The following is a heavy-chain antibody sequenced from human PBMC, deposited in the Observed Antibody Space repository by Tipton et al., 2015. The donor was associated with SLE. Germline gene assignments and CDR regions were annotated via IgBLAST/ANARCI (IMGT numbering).Heavy chain of an antibody. CDR3: ARGGWYMDV. Sequence: LSLTCTVSGGSISSHYWSWIRQPPGKGLEWIGYFYDSGSSNYNPSLKSRVTISVDTSKNQFSLKLTSVTAADTAVYYCARGGWYMDVWGKGTTVTVSS. D-gene: IGHD2-15*01. CDR2: FYDSGSS. J-gene: IGHJ6*03. CDR1: GGSISSHY. V-gene: IGHV4-59*08.